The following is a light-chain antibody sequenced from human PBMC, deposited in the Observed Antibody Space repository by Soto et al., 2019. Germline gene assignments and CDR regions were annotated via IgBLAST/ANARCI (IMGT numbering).Light chain of an antibody. Sequence: QSALTQPASISGSPGQSITISCTGTSSDVGGYNYVSWYQQYPGKVPKLMIFDVSNRPSGVSDRFSGSKSGHTASLTISGLQAEDEADYYCSSYTSSSTWVFGGGTKVTVL. J-gene: IGLJ3*02. CDR2: DVS. CDR3: SSYTSSSTWV. V-gene: IGLV2-14*03. CDR1: SSDVGGYNY.